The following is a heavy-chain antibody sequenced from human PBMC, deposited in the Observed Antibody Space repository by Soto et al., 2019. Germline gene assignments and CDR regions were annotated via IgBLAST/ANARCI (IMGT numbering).Heavy chain of an antibody. V-gene: IGHV5-51*01. Sequence: ASVKVSCKASGYTFSSHYMYCVRQAPGQGLEWMGIIYPGDSDTRYSPSFQGQVTISADKSISTAYLQWSSLKASDAAMYYCARLLRYCSSTSCFDRYYYYYMDVWGKGTTVTVSS. CDR1: GYTFSSHY. J-gene: IGHJ6*03. D-gene: IGHD2-2*01. CDR3: ARLLRYCSSTSCFDRYYYYYMDV. CDR2: IYPGDSDT.